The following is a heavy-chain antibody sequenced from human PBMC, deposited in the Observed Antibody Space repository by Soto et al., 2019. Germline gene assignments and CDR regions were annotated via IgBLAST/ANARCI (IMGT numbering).Heavy chain of an antibody. V-gene: IGHV1-46*01. CDR3: AREEFTYYDFWSGYSQPSGMDV. D-gene: IGHD3-3*01. CDR2: INPSGGST. CDR1: GYTFTSYY. J-gene: IGHJ6*02. Sequence: ASVKVSCKASGYTFTSYYMHWVRQAPGQGREWMGIINPSGGSTSYAQKFQGRVTMTRDTSTSTVYMELSSLRSEDTAVYYCAREEFTYYDFWSGYSQPSGMDVWGQGXTVTVSS.